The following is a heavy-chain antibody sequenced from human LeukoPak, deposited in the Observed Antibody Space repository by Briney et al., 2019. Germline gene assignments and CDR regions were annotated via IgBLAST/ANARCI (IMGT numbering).Heavy chain of an antibody. CDR1: GGFINNYY. Sequence: PSETLSLTCTVSGGFINNYYWGWIRQPPGKGLEWIGYTYYTGSTNYNPSLKSRVTISLDTSKNQFSLKLSSVTAADTAVYYCARTTVVTPYFNYWGQGTPVTVSS. J-gene: IGHJ4*02. CDR3: ARTTVVTPYFNY. D-gene: IGHD4-23*01. V-gene: IGHV4-59*01. CDR2: TYYTGST.